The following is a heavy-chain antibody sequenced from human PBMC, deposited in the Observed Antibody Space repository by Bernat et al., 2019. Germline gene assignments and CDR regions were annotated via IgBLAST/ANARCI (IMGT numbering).Heavy chain of an antibody. D-gene: IGHD3-10*01. CDR3: ARWQSITMVRGVNTRPADDAFDI. CDR2: INWNGGST. CDR1: GFTFDDYG. J-gene: IGHJ3*02. V-gene: IGHV3-20*04. Sequence: EVQLVESGGGVVRPGGSLRLSCAASGFTFDDYGMSWVRQAPGKGLEWVSGINWNGGSTGYADSVKGRFTISRDNAKNSLYLQMNSLRAEDTALYYWARWQSITMVRGVNTRPADDAFDIWGQGTMVTVSS.